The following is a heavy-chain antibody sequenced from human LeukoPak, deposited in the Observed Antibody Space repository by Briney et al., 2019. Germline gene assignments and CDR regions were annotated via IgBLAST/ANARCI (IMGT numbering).Heavy chain of an antibody. V-gene: IGHV3-30*18. CDR1: GFTFSSYG. CDR3: AKDTELWFGEFNYYYYGMDV. D-gene: IGHD3-10*01. J-gene: IGHJ6*02. CDR2: ISYDGSNK. Sequence: PGGSLRLSCAASGFTFSSYGIHWVRQAPGKGLEWVAVISYDGSNKYYADSVKGRFTISRDNSKNTLYLQMNSLRAEDTAVYYCAKDTELWFGEFNYYYYGMDVWGQGTTVTVSS.